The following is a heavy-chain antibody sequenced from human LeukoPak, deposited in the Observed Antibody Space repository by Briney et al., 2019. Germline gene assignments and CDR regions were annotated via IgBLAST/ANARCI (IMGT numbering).Heavy chain of an antibody. J-gene: IGHJ4*02. D-gene: IGHD3-22*01. V-gene: IGHV3-66*01. Sequence: PGGSLRLSCAASGFTVSSNYMSWVRQAPGKGLEWVSVIYSGGSTYYADSVKGRFTISRDNSKNTLYLQMNSLRAEDTAVYYCARGYDSSGYYGMPLDYWGQGTLVTVSS. CDR2: IYSGGST. CDR3: ARGYDSSGYYGMPLDY. CDR1: GFTVSSNY.